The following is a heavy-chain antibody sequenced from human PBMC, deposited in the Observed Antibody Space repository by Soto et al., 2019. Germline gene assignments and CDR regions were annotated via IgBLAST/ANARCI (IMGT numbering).Heavy chain of an antibody. J-gene: IGHJ4*02. V-gene: IGHV5-51*01. CDR2: IYPGDSDT. CDR1: GYSFTSYW. CDR3: ARPPAGGGGDPLVYDY. D-gene: IGHD2-21*02. Sequence: GESLKISCKGSGYSFTSYWIGWVRQMPGKGLEWMGIIYPGDSDTRYSPSFQGQVTISADKSISTAYLQWSSRKASDTAMYYCARPPAGGGGDPLVYDYWGQGTLVTVSS.